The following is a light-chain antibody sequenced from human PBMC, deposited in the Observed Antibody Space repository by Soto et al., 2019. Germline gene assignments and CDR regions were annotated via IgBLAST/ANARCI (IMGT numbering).Light chain of an antibody. CDR2: DVS. CDR1: SSDVGFSNY. J-gene: IGLJ1*01. V-gene: IGLV2-14*03. Sequence: LTHPASVSGSPGQSITISCTGTSSDVGFSNYVFWFQQHPDKAPKLIISDVSNRPSGVSNRFSGSRSGNTASLTISGLQAEDEADYYCSSFTSSNTDVFGTGTKVTVL. CDR3: SSFTSSNTDV.